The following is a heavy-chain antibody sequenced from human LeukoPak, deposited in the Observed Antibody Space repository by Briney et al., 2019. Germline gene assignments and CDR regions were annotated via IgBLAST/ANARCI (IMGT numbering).Heavy chain of an antibody. D-gene: IGHD3-22*01. CDR1: GGTFSSYA. Sequence: SVKVSCKASGGTFSSYAISWVRQAPGQGLEWMGGIIPIFGTANYAQKFQGRVTITTDESTSTAYMELSSLRSEDTAVYYCAREGYYDSSGYYYGYFDYWGQGTLVTASS. V-gene: IGHV1-69*05. J-gene: IGHJ4*02. CDR3: AREGYYDSSGYYYGYFDY. CDR2: IIPIFGTA.